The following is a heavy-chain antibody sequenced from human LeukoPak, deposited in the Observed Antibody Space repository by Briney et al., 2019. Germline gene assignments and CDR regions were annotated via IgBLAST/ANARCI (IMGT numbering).Heavy chain of an antibody. Sequence: ASVKVSCKASGYTFTVYYMHWVRQAPGQGLEWMGCINPNSGGTNYAQKFQGRFTMTRDTSISTAYTQLSRLRSDDTAVYCCARQVVPAAMIYYYYMDVWGKGTTVTVSS. D-gene: IGHD2-2*01. CDR1: GYTFTVYY. CDR3: ARQVVPAAMIYYYYMDV. J-gene: IGHJ6*03. CDR2: INPNSGGT. V-gene: IGHV1-2*02.